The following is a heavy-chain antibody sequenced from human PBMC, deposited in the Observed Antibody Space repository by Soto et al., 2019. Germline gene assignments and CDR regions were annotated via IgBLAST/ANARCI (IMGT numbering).Heavy chain of an antibody. CDR2: ISSSSSYI. CDR1: GFTFSSYS. D-gene: IGHD3-10*01. CDR3: ASGSRGSGSQYYYYYYMDV. V-gene: IGHV3-21*01. Sequence: GGSLRLSCAASGFTFSSYSMNWVRQAPGKGLEWVSSISSSSSYIYYADSVKGRFTISRDNAKNSLYLQMNSLRAEDTAVYYCASGSRGSGSQYYYYYYMDVWGKGTTVTVSS. J-gene: IGHJ6*03.